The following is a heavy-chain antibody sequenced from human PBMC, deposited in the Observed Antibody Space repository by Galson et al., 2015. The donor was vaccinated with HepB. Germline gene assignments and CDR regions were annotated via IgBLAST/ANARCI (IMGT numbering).Heavy chain of an antibody. CDR2: ISDNSVYI. J-gene: IGHJ4*02. CDR1: GFTFSSYA. V-gene: IGHV3-23*01. CDR3: AKIGTMEDNDGSFDY. Sequence: SLRLSCAASGFTFSSYAMGWVRQAPGKGLEWVSSISDNSVYIYYADSVKGRFTISRDNSKNTLYLQMNSLRAEDTAVYYCAKIGTMEDNDGSFDYWGQGTLVTVSS. D-gene: IGHD3-10*01.